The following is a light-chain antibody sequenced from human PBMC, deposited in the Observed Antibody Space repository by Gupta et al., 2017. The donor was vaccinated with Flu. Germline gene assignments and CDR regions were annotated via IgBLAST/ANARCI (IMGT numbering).Light chain of an antibody. CDR2: LGS. CDR1: QGLLFSNGYNY. J-gene: IGKJ2*01. Sequence: DIVMTQSPLSLPVTPGEPASISCTSSQGLLFSNGYNYLDWYLQKPGQSPQLLIYLGSNRASGVPDRFSGSGSGTDCTLKISRVEAEDVGVYYCRQALQNPYTCGEGTKLEI. V-gene: IGKV2-28*01. CDR3: RQALQNPYT.